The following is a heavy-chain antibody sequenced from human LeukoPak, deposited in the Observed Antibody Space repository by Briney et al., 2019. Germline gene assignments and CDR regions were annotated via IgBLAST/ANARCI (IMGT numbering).Heavy chain of an antibody. J-gene: IGHJ4*02. V-gene: IGHV1-46*01. Sequence: GASVKISCKASGYTFISYWIQWVRQAPGQGLEWVALINPNDGSTTNAPKFQGRVTMTRDTSTSTAYMDLSSQTSDDTAVYYCARAPRHSSTMLDYWGQGTLVTVSS. D-gene: IGHD6-13*01. CDR2: INPNDGST. CDR3: ARAPRHSSTMLDY. CDR1: GYTFISYW.